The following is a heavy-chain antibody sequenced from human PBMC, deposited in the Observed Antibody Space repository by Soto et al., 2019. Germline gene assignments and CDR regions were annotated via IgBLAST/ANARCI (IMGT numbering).Heavy chain of an antibody. D-gene: IGHD5-12*01. CDR2: IYSGGST. V-gene: IGHV3-66*01. Sequence: GGSLRLSCAASGFTVSSNYMSWVRQAPGKGLEWVSVIYSGGSTYYADSVKGRFTISRDNSKNTLYLQMNSLRAEDTAVYYCARDYPSSGYPSHYYFDYWGQGTLVTVSS. J-gene: IGHJ4*02. CDR3: ARDYPSSGYPSHYYFDY. CDR1: GFTVSSNY.